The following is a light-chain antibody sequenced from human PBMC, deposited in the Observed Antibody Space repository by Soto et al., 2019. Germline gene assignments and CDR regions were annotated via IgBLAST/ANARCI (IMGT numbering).Light chain of an antibody. V-gene: IGKV3-11*01. Sequence: EIVLTQSPATLSLSPGERATLSCRASQSVSSYLAWYQQKPGQAPRLLMYDASNRATGIPARFSGSGSGTDFTLTISSLEPEDFAIYYCQQHNSWPPVFGQGTKLEIK. CDR2: DAS. CDR1: QSVSSY. CDR3: QQHNSWPPV. J-gene: IGKJ2*01.